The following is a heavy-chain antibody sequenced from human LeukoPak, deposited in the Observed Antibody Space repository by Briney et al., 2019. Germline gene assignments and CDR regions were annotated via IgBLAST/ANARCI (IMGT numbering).Heavy chain of an antibody. D-gene: IGHD6-25*01. Sequence: SETLSLTCTVSGGSISSSSYYWGWIRQPPGKGLEWIGSIYYSGSTYYNPSLKSRVTISVDTSKNQFSLKLSSVTAADTAVYYCARERGLNWYFDLWGRGTLVTVSS. J-gene: IGHJ2*01. CDR1: GGSISSSSYY. V-gene: IGHV4-39*07. CDR2: IYYSGST. CDR3: ARERGLNWYFDL.